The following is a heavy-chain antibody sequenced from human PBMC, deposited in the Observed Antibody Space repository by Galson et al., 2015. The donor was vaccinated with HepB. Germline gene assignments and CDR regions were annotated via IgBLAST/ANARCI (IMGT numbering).Heavy chain of an antibody. D-gene: IGHD3-3*01. CDR3: ARVYYDFWSGYPNWFDP. CDR2: IYTSGST. J-gene: IGHJ5*02. V-gene: IGHV4-61*02. CDR1: GGPISSGRYY. Sequence: QVQLQESGPGLVKPSQTLSLTCTVPGGPISSGRYYWTWIRQPAGKGLEWIGRIYTSGSTNYNPSLKSRVTTSVDTSKNQFSLKLSSVTAADTAVYYCARVYYDFWSGYPNWFDPWGQGTLVTVSS.